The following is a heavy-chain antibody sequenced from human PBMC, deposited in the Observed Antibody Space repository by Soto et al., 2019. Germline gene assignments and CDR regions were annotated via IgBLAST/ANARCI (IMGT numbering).Heavy chain of an antibody. D-gene: IGHD1-1*01. J-gene: IGHJ4*02. CDR2: ISGSGRNM. Sequence: GGSLRLSCAASGFTFSSYAMSWVRQAPGKGLEWVSAISGSGRNMYYADSVKGRFTISRDKSKNTLYLQMNSLRDEDTAVYYCAKSLHNWSDGGYFNYWGPGALVTVSS. CDR1: GFTFSSYA. V-gene: IGHV3-23*01. CDR3: AKSLHNWSDGGYFNY.